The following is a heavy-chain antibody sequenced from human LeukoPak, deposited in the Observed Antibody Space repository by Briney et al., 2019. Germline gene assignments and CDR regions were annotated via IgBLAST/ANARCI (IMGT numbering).Heavy chain of an antibody. V-gene: IGHV1-2*02. CDR2: INPNSGGT. D-gene: IGHD6-13*01. Sequence: ASMKVSCKASGYTFTGYYMHWVRQAPGQGLEWMGWINPNSGGTNYAQKFQGRVTMTRDTSISTAYMELSRLRSDDTAFYYCARTLYVAAVPGGLDYWGQGTLVTVSS. CDR1: GYTFTGYY. CDR3: ARTLYVAAVPGGLDY. J-gene: IGHJ4*02.